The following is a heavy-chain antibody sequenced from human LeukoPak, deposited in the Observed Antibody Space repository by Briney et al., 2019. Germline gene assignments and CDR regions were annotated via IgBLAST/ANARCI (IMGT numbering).Heavy chain of an antibody. CDR3: ARRTSNDYPITMIVVGFDY. D-gene: IGHD3-22*01. CDR1: GGSFSGYY. V-gene: IGHV4-34*01. CDR2: INHSGST. J-gene: IGHJ4*02. Sequence: NLSETLSLTCAVYGGSFSGYYWSWIRQPPGKGLEWIGEINHSGSTNYNPSLKSRVTISVDTSKNQFSPKLSSVTAADTAVYYCARRTSNDYPITMIVVGFDYWGQGTLVTVSS.